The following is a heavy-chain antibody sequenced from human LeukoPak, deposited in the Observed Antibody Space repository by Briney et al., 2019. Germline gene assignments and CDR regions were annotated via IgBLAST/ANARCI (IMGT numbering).Heavy chain of an antibody. V-gene: IGHV4-34*01. CDR2: INHSGST. D-gene: IGHD5-18*01. Sequence: PSETLSLTCAVYGGSFSGYYWSWVRQPPEKGLEWIGEINHSGSTNYNPSLKSRVTISVDTSKNQFSLKLSSVAAADTAVYYCARVKRGYSLYYMDVWGKGTTVTVSS. J-gene: IGHJ6*03. CDR1: GGSFSGYY. CDR3: ARVKRGYSLYYMDV.